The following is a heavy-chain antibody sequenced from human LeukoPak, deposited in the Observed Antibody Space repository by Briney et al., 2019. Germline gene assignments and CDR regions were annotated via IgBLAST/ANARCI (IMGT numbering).Heavy chain of an antibody. Sequence: ASVKVSCKASGYTFTSYGIIWVRQAPGQGLEWMGWISAYNGNTNYAQKLQGRVTMTTDTSTSTAYMELRSLRSDDTAVYYCARLGAGTTALNYYYYGMDVWGQGTTVTVSS. D-gene: IGHD1-1*01. CDR1: GYTFTSYG. CDR3: ARLGAGTTALNYYYYGMDV. CDR2: ISAYNGNT. V-gene: IGHV1-18*01. J-gene: IGHJ6*02.